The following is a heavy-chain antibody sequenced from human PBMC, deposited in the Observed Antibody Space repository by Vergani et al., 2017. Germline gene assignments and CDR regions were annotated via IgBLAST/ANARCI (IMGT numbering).Heavy chain of an antibody. CDR1: GGSISSYY. V-gene: IGHV4-59*01. J-gene: IGHJ3*01. CDR2: IYYSVST. D-gene: IGHD1-26*01. CDR3: ARDRVGAPFDSFDV. Sequence: QVQLQESGPGLVKPSETLSLTCTVSGGSISSYYWSWIRQPPGKGLEWIGYIYYSVSTNYNPSLKSRVTISVDTSKNQFSLKLSSVTAADTAVYYCARDRVGAPFDSFDVWGEGTMVTVYS.